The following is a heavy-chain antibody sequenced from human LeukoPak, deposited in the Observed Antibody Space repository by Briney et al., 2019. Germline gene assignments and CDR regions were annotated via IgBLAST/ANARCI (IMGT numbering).Heavy chain of an antibody. CDR2: ISSSGGST. J-gene: IGHJ4*02. CDR1: GFTFRNYA. V-gene: IGHV3-23*05. Sequence: GGSLRLSCAVSGFTFRNYALSWVRQAPGKGLEWVLGISSSGGSTFYADTVTGRFTISRDNSKNTLYLQMNSLRVDDTAVYYCAKQSQGFGSGSFFDYWGQGTLVTVSS. CDR3: AKQSQGFGSGSFFDY. D-gene: IGHD3-10*01.